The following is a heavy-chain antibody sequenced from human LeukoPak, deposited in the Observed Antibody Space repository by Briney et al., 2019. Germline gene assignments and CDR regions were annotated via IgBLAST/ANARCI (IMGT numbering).Heavy chain of an antibody. CDR3: ARDVSAVGGLERPATLGY. CDR2: ISFEGSKK. Sequence: RGCLRLSSAASGFTFSGYVMHWGPPAPRKRPGWVAVISFEGSKKYYADYVKGRFTISRDKSKNTLYLQMHSLRHEDTAVYYCARDVSAVGGLERPATLGYWGQGTLVTVSS. J-gene: IGHJ4*02. D-gene: IGHD1-1*01. CDR1: GFTFSGYV. V-gene: IGHV3-30*04.